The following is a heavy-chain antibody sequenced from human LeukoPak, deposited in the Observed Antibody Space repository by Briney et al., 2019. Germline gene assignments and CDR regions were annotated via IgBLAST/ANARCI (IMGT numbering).Heavy chain of an antibody. V-gene: IGHV3-30*03. CDR2: ISYDGSNK. J-gene: IGHJ6*02. CDR1: GFTFSSYG. Sequence: PGGSLRLSCAASGFTFSSYGMHWVRQAPGKGLEWVAVISYDGSNKYYADSVKGRFTISRDNSKNTLYLQMNSLRAEDTAVYYCARGKWDNWNDGMNYYGMDVWGQGTTVTVSS. CDR3: ARGKWDNWNDGMNYYGMDV. D-gene: IGHD1-1*01.